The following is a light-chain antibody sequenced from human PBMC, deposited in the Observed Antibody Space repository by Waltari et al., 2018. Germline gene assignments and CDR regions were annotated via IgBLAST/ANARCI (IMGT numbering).Light chain of an antibody. CDR2: GAS. J-gene: IGKJ1*01. CDR3: QQYGSSRT. V-gene: IGKV3-20*01. CDR1: QSVSSSY. Sequence: EIVLTQSPGTLSLSPGERAPLSCRASQSVSSSYLAWDQQKPGQAPRLLIYGASSRATGIPDRFSGSGSGTDFTLTISRLEPEDFAVYYCQQYGSSRTFGQGTKVEIK.